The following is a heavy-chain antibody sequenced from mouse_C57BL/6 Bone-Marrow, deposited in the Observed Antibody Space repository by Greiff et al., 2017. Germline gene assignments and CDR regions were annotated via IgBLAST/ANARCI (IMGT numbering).Heavy chain of an antibody. D-gene: IGHD2-4*01. Sequence: EVQLVESGGGLVQPKGSLKLSCAASGFSFNTYAMNWVRQAPGKGLEWVARIRSKSNNYATYYADSVKDRFTISRDDSESMLYLQMNNLKTEDTAMYYCVRHRDDYDSYYFDYWGQGTTLTVSS. CDR2: IRSKSNNYAT. CDR3: VRHRDDYDSYYFDY. J-gene: IGHJ2*01. CDR1: GFSFNTYA. V-gene: IGHV10-1*01.